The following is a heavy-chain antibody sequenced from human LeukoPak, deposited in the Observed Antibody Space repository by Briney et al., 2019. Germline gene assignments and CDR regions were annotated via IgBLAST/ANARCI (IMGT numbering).Heavy chain of an antibody. Sequence: GASVKVSCTVSGYTLTELSTHWVRQAPGQGLEWMGWINPNSGGTHYAQKFQGWVTMTRDTSISTAYMELSRLRSDDTAVYYCARASGSYYSYYYGMDVWGQGTTVTVSS. CDR1: GYTLTELS. CDR3: ARASGSYYSYYYGMDV. D-gene: IGHD1-26*01. V-gene: IGHV1-2*04. J-gene: IGHJ6*02. CDR2: INPNSGGT.